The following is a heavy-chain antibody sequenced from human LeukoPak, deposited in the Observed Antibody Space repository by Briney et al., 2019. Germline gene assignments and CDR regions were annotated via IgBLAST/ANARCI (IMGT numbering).Heavy chain of an antibody. D-gene: IGHD2-2*01. V-gene: IGHV3-23*01. CDR3: AKDEVVPGYYYTDV. Sequence: GGSLRLSCAASGFTFSSYAMSWVRQAPGEGLEWVSAISGSGGSTYYADSVKGRFTISRDNSKNTLYLQMNSLRAEDTAVYYCAKDEVVPGYYYTDVWGRGTTVTISS. CDR2: ISGSGGST. J-gene: IGHJ6*03. CDR1: GFTFSSYA.